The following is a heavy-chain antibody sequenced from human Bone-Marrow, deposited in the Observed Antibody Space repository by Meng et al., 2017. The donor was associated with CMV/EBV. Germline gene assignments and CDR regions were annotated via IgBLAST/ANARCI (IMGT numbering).Heavy chain of an antibody. J-gene: IGHJ5*02. CDR3: AREDHVVVPAALKGYNCFDP. Sequence: SEPLSLTCAVYGGSFSGYYWSWIRQPPGKGLEWIGEINHSGSTNYNPSLKSRVTISVDTSKNLFSLKLSSVTAADTAVYYCAREDHVVVPAALKGYNCFDPWGQGTLVTVSS. CDR1: GGSFSGYY. CDR2: INHSGST. D-gene: IGHD2-2*01. V-gene: IGHV4-34*01.